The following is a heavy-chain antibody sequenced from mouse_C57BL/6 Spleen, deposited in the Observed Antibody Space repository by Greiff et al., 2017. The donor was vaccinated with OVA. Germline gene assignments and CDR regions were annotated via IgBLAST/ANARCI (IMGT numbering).Heavy chain of an antibody. CDR1: GFTFSDYY. Sequence: EVKLQESEGGLVQPGSSMKLSCTASGFTFSDYYMAWVRQVPEKGLEWVANINYDGSSTYYLDSLKSRFIISRDNAKNILYLQMSRLKSEDTATYYCASIYYYGSSYRNYWGQGTTLTVSS. D-gene: IGHD1-1*01. V-gene: IGHV5-16*01. CDR3: ASIYYYGSSYRNY. J-gene: IGHJ2*01. CDR2: INYDGSST.